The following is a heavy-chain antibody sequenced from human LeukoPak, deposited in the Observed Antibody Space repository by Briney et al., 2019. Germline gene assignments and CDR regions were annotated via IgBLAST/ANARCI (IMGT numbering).Heavy chain of an antibody. J-gene: IGHJ4*02. D-gene: IGHD2-8*01. V-gene: IGHV4-38-2*01. CDR2: IYHRGST. CDR1: GYSISSGYY. CDR3: ARLGSMVFDY. Sequence: SETLSLTCAVSGYSISSGYYWGWIRQPPGKGLEWIGSIYHRGSTYYNPSLKSRVTISVDTSKNQFSLKLSSVTAADTAVYYCARLGSMVFDYWGQGTLVTVSS.